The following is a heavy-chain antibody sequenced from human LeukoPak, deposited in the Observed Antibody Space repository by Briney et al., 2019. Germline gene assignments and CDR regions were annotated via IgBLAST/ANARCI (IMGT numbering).Heavy chain of an antibody. CDR2: IKSKTDGGTT. D-gene: IGHD1-26*01. CDR1: GFTFSNAR. V-gene: IGHV3-15*01. CDR3: TVEEWELHVFDY. Sequence: PGGSLRLSCAASGFTFSNARMSWVRQAPGKGLEWFGRIKSKTDGGTTDYAAPVKGRFTISRDDSKNTLYLQMNSLKTEDTAVYYCTVEEWELHVFDYWGQGTLVTVSS. J-gene: IGHJ4*02.